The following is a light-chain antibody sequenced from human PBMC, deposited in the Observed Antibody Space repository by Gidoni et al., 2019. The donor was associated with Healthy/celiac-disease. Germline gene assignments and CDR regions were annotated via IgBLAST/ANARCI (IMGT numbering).Light chain of an antibody. Sequence: VVLTQSLATLSLSPGERANLPCRASQSVSSYLAWYQQNAGQAPRLLIYNASNRATCIPGRFSGRGAVTDFTSTISSQEPEDFAVYHCKRHSNGSWTCGQGTKVEIK. V-gene: IGKV3-11*01. CDR1: QSVSSY. CDR3: KRHSNGSWT. J-gene: IGKJ1*01. CDR2: NAS.